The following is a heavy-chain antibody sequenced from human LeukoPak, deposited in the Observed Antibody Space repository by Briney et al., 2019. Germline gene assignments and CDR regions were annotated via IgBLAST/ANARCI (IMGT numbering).Heavy chain of an antibody. J-gene: IGHJ4*02. CDR3: ARERNLEIAVAGTIFDY. V-gene: IGHV3-21*01. CDR1: GFIFTTYS. CDR2: ISSSSSYI. D-gene: IGHD6-19*01. Sequence: GGSLRLSCAASGFIFTTYSMNWVRQAPGKGLEWVSSISSSSSYIYYADSVKGRFTISRDNAKNSLYLQMNSLRAEDTAVYYCARERNLEIAVAGTIFDYWGQGTLVTVSS.